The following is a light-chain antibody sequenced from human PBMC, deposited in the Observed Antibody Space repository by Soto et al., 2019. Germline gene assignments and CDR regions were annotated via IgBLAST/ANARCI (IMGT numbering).Light chain of an antibody. CDR3: RQYHNSPIT. CDR1: QSVSSNY. Sequence: EIVLTQSPGTLSLSPGERATLSCRASQSVSSNYLAWYQQKPGQAPRLLIHGASSRATGIPDRFSGSGSGTDFTLTISRLEPEDVAVYYCRQYHNSPITFGQGTRLEIK. CDR2: GAS. V-gene: IGKV3-20*01. J-gene: IGKJ5*01.